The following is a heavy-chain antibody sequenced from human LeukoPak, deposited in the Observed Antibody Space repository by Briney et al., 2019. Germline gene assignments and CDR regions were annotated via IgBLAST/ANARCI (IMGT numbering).Heavy chain of an antibody. V-gene: IGHV3-30*18. D-gene: IGHD1-14*01. Sequence: GRSLRLSCAASGFTFSSAGMHWVRQAPGKGLEWVALISYDGSKKYYADSVKGRFTISRANSNTKQYLQMNSLRAEDTAVYYCAKDECSPSTGEPHYWGQGTLVTVSS. CDR1: GFTFSSAG. CDR3: AKDECSPSTGEPHY. CDR2: ISYDGSKK. J-gene: IGHJ4*02.